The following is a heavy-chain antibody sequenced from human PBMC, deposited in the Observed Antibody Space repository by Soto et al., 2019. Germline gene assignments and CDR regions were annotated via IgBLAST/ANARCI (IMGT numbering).Heavy chain of an antibody. CDR3: AKDSTGSNRTDAFDY. CDR2: ISGSGGST. CDR1: GFTFSSYA. Sequence: GGSLRLSCAASGFTFSSYAMSWVRQAPGKGLGWVSAISGSGGSTYYADSVKGRFTISRDNSKNTLYLQMNSLMAEATAVFYCAKDSTGSNRTDAFDYWGQGTLVTVSS. J-gene: IGHJ4*02. V-gene: IGHV3-23*01.